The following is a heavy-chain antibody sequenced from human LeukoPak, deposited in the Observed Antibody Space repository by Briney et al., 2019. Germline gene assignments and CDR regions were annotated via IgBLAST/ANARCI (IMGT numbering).Heavy chain of an antibody. Sequence: SVKVSCKASGGTFSSYAISWLRQAPGRGLEWMGGIIPIFGTANYAQKFQGRVTITADESTSTAYMELSSLRSEDTAVYYCARTRGYYDILTGYLDYWGQGTLVTVSS. CDR3: ARTRGYYDILTGYLDY. CDR2: IIPIFGTA. CDR1: GGTFSSYA. V-gene: IGHV1-69*13. J-gene: IGHJ4*02. D-gene: IGHD3-9*01.